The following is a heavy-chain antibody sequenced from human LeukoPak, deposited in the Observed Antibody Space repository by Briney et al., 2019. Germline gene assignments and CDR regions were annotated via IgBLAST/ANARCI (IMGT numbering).Heavy chain of an antibody. Sequence: GGSLRLSCAASGFTFSSYGMHWVRQAPGKGLEWVAFIRYDGSNKYYADSVKGRFTISRDNSKNTLYLQMNSLRAEDTAVYYCARPGYSYGEDYYYYMDVWGKGTTVTISS. CDR1: GFTFSSYG. V-gene: IGHV3-30*02. CDR3: ARPGYSYGEDYYYYMDV. CDR2: IRYDGSNK. J-gene: IGHJ6*03. D-gene: IGHD5-18*01.